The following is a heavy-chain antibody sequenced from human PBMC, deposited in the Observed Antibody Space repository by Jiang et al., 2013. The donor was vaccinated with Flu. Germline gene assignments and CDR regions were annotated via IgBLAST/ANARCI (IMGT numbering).Heavy chain of an antibody. CDR1: GFTFRSHA. CDR3: VRGDSSGWTGAFDS. J-gene: IGHJ4*02. D-gene: IGHD6-19*01. V-gene: IGHV3-64D*06. Sequence: VQLVESGGGFVQPGGSLRLACSGSGFTFRSHAMHWVRRAPGKGLEDIARISSRGGSSYYTESVRGRFTISRDNSKDTLHLHMSSLRPEDTAFYYCVRGDSSGWTGAFDSWGQGTLVTVSS. CDR2: ISSRGGSS.